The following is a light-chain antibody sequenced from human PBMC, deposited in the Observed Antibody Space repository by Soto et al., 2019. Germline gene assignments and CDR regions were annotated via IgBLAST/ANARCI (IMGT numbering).Light chain of an antibody. V-gene: IGKV1-5*01. CDR1: QSISSW. J-gene: IGKJ1*01. CDR2: DAS. CDR3: QQYNSYPTT. Sequence: DVQMTQSPSTVSASVGDRVTITCRASQSISSWLAWYQQKPGKAPKLLIYDASSLESGVPSRFSGSGSGTEFTLTISSLQPDDFATYYCQQYNSYPTTFGQGTKVDIK.